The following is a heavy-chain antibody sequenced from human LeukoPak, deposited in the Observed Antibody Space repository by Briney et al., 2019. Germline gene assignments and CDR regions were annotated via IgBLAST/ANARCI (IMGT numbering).Heavy chain of an antibody. CDR2: ISGTSRTI. Sequence: PGGSLRLSCVASGFTFSTDSMTWVRQAPGKGLEWVSYISGTSRTIYYADLGKGRFTISRDNAKNSLYLQMNSLRAEDTAVYYCARVGDIVAGYAFDVWGQGTTVTVSS. J-gene: IGHJ6*02. D-gene: IGHD2-15*01. V-gene: IGHV3-48*01. CDR1: GFTFSTDS. CDR3: ARVGDIVAGYAFDV.